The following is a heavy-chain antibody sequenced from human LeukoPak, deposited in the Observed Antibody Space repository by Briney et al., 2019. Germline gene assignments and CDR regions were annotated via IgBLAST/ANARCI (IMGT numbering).Heavy chain of an antibody. CDR3: ASLDSGSYAAGY. J-gene: IGHJ4*02. CDR1: GGTFSSYA. CDR2: IIPILGIA. D-gene: IGHD1-26*01. V-gene: IGHV1-69*04. Sequence: SVKVSCKASGGTFSSYAISWVRQAPGQGLEWMGRIIPILGIANYAQKFQGRVTITADKSTSTAYMELSSLRSEDTAVYYCASLDSGSYAAGYWGQGTLVTASS.